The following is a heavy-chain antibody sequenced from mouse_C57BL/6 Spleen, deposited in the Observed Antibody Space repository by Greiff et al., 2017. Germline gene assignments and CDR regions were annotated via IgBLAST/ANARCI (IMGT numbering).Heavy chain of an antibody. V-gene: IGHV1-59*01. CDR2: IDPSDSYT. J-gene: IGHJ2*01. CDR3: AIQVDPTVVSSRAY. Sequence: QVQLQQPGAELVRPGTSVKLSCKASGYTFTSYWMHWVKQRPGQGLEWIGVIDPSDSYTNYTQKFKGKATLTVDTSSSTAYMQLSSLTSEDSAVSYCAIQVDPTVVSSRAYWGQGTTLTVSS. D-gene: IGHD1-1*01. CDR1: GYTFTSYW.